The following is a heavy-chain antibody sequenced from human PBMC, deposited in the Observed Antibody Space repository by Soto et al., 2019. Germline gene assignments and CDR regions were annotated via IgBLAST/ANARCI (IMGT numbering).Heavy chain of an antibody. CDR1: GGTFSSYA. V-gene: IGHV1-69*01. D-gene: IGHD2-2*01. CDR2: IIPIPGTA. CDR3: ARSQGSSTSLEIYYYYYYGMDV. J-gene: IGHJ6*02. Sequence: QVQLVQSGAEVKKPGSSVKVSCKASGGTFSSYAISWVRQAPGQGLEWMGGIIPIPGTANYAQKFQGRVTMTADESTSTAYMELSSLRSYDTAVYYCARSQGSSTSLEIYYYYYYGMDVWGQGTTVTVSS.